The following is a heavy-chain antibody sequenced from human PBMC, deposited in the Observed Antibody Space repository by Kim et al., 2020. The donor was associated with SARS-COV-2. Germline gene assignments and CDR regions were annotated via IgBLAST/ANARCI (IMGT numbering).Heavy chain of an antibody. CDR1: GGTFSSYA. CDR2: IIPIFGTA. J-gene: IGHJ4*02. V-gene: IGHV1-69*13. Sequence: SVKVSCKASGGTFSSYAISWVRQAPGQGLEWMGGIIPIFGTANYAQKFQGRVTITADESPSTAYMELSSLRSEDTAVYYCARISLLVQPIEWGLPGGYFDYWGQGTLVTVSS. D-gene: IGHD1-26*01. CDR3: ARISLLVQPIEWGLPGGYFDY.